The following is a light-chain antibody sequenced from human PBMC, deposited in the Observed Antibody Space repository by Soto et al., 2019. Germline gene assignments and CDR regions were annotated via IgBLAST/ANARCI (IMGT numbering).Light chain of an antibody. Sequence: EIVLTQSPGTLSLSPGERATLSCRASQSVSSSYLAWYQQKPGQAPRLLIYGASSRATGIPDRFSGSGSGTDFTLTISRLEPEDFAVYYCQQYGRSPQITLRQGTRPEI. V-gene: IGKV3-20*01. CDR2: GAS. CDR3: QQYGRSPQIT. J-gene: IGKJ5*01. CDR1: QSVSSSY.